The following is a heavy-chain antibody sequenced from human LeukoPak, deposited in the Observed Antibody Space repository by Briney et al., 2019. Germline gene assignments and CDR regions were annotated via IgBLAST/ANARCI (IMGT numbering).Heavy chain of an antibody. CDR2: ISSSGSTI. V-gene: IGHV3-48*03. D-gene: IGHD3-3*01. CDR1: GFTFSSYE. J-gene: IGHJ5*02. CDR3: ARDENTIFGVVYEYNWFDP. Sequence: GGSLRLSCAASGFTFSSYEMNWVRQAPGKGLEWVSYISSSGSTIYYADSVKGRFTISRDNAKNSLYLQMNSLRAEDTAVYYCARDENTIFGVVYEYNWFDPWGQGTLVTVSS.